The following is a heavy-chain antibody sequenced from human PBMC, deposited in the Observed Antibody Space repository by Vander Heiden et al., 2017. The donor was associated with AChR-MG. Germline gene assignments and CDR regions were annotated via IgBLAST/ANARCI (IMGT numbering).Heavy chain of an antibody. CDR2: ISYDGSNK. J-gene: IGHJ4*02. CDR3: AKDQYDFWSGYYNCFDY. CDR1: GFTFRSYG. V-gene: IGHV3-30*18. D-gene: IGHD3-3*01. Sequence: QVQLVESGGGVVQPGRSLRLSCSASGFTFRSYGMNWVRQAPGKGLEWVAVISYDGSNKYYADSVKGRFTISRDNSKNTLYLQMNSLRAEDTAVYYCAKDQYDFWSGYYNCFDYWGQGTLVTVSS.